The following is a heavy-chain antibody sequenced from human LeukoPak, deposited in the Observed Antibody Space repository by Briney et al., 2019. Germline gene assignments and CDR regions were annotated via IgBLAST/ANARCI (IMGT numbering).Heavy chain of an antibody. V-gene: IGHV4-61*05. J-gene: IGHJ5*02. D-gene: IGHD1-26*01. CDR2: IYHSGTS. Sequence: NPSETLSLTCTVSGGSISSSSYYWGWIRQPPGKGLEWIGFIYHSGTSSYNPSLKSRLTMSVDTSKNQVSLKLNSVTAADTAIYYCARGSYGWFDPWGQGTLVTVSS. CDR3: ARGSYGWFDP. CDR1: GGSISSSSYY.